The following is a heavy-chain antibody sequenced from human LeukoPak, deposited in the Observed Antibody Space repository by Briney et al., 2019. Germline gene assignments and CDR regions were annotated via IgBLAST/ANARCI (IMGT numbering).Heavy chain of an antibody. CDR3: ARDHDYGDTKGDY. D-gene: IGHD4-17*01. V-gene: IGHV4-39*07. J-gene: IGHJ4*02. Sequence: SETLSLTCTVSGGSISSSSYYWGWIRQPSGKGLEWIGSIYYSGSTYYNPSLKSRVTISVDTSKNQFSLKLSSVTAADTAVYYCARDHDYGDTKGDYWGQGTLVTVSS. CDR1: GGSISSSSYY. CDR2: IYYSGST.